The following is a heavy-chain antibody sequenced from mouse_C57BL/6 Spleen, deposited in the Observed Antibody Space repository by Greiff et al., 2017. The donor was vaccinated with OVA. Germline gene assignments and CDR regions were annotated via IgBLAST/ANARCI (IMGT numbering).Heavy chain of an antibody. D-gene: IGHD1-1*01. CDR2: IDPEDGDT. CDR3: TTDGSSYDYAMDY. V-gene: IGHV14-1*01. J-gene: IGHJ4*01. Sequence: VQLKQSGAELVRPGASVKLSCTASGFNIKDYYMHWVKQRPEQGLEWIGRIDPEDGDTEYAPKFQGKATMTADTSSNTAYLQLSSLTSEDTAVYYCTTDGSSYDYAMDYWGQGTSVTVSS. CDR1: GFNIKDYY.